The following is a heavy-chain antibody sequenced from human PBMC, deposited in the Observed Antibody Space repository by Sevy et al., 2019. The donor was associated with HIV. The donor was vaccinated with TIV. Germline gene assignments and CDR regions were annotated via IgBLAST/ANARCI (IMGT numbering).Heavy chain of an antibody. Sequence: SETLSLTCTVSGGSMSSYFWSWIRQPPGKGLEWFGYIYYTGTTNYNPSLKSRLTMSLDTSKNRFSLKLTAVTAADTAVYYCARDSVLSPRVFDSWGHGTLVTVSS. CDR1: GGSMSSYF. V-gene: IGHV4-59*01. CDR3: ARDSVLSPRVFDS. D-gene: IGHD3-10*01. J-gene: IGHJ4*01. CDR2: IYYTGTT.